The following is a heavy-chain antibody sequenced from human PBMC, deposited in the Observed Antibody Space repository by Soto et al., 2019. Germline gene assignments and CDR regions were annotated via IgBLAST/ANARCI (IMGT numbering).Heavy chain of an antibody. V-gene: IGHV4-39*01. Sequence: PSETLSLTCTVSGGSISSSSYYWGWIRQPPGKGLEWIGSIYYSGSTYYNPSLKSRVTISVDTSKNQFSLKLSSVTAADTAVYYCARGYSSSRDLGYWGQGTLVTVS. J-gene: IGHJ4*02. CDR3: ARGYSSSRDLGY. CDR1: GGSISSSSYY. D-gene: IGHD6-13*01. CDR2: IYYSGST.